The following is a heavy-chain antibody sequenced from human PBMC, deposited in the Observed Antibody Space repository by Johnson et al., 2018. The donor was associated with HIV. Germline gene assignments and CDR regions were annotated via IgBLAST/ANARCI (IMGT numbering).Heavy chain of an antibody. CDR2: IYSGGST. CDR3: ARLSEHIVVVTAWADAFDV. J-gene: IGHJ3*01. D-gene: IGHD2-21*02. CDR1: GFTVSSNY. Sequence: MQLVESGGGLIQPGGSLRLSCAASGFTVSSNYMSWVRQAPGKGLEWVSVIYSGGSTDYADSVKGRFALSRNNSKNTLYLQMNSLRDEDTSVYPCARLSEHIVVVTAWADAFDVWGQGTMVTVSS. V-gene: IGHV3-53*01.